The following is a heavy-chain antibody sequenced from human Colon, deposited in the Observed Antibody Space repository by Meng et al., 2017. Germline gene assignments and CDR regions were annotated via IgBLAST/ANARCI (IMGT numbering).Heavy chain of an antibody. CDR2: IYYGGSA. V-gene: IGHV4-31*03. Sequence: VQLQESGPGLVTPSHTLSLLCSVSGDSITRGGYHWSWVRQRPGRGLEWVGHIYYGGSAFYNPALRSRLTMSTDRSANQFSLRVTSVTAADTATYFCARGLKGSLEFWGQGALVTVSS. CDR1: GDSITRGGYH. J-gene: IGHJ4*02. D-gene: IGHD3-10*01. CDR3: ARGLKGSLEF.